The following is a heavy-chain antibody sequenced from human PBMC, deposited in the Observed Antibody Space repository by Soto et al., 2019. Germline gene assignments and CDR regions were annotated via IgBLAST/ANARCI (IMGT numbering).Heavy chain of an antibody. Sequence: SETLSLTCTVSGGSISSYYWSWIRQPPGKGLEWIGYIHYRGSTNYNPSLKSRVTISVDTSKNQFFLKLSSVTAADTAVYYCARGGITMIVPDAFDIWGQGTMVT. D-gene: IGHD3-22*01. CDR2: IHYRGST. V-gene: IGHV4-59*01. CDR1: GGSISSYY. J-gene: IGHJ3*02. CDR3: ARGGITMIVPDAFDI.